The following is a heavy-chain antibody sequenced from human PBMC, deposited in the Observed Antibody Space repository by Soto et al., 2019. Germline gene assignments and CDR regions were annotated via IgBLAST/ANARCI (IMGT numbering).Heavy chain of an antibody. CDR2: ISSSGKYI. J-gene: IGHJ5*02. V-gene: IGHV3-21*01. CDR1: GFTFSSFS. D-gene: IGHD2-2*01. CDR3: ARDWDRSTSRYLS. Sequence: GGSLILSCAASGFTFSSFSMNWVRQAPGKGLEWVSSISSSGKYIYYSDSLKGRFTISRDNAQNSVYLQMSSLRVEDTALYYCARDWDRSTSRYLSWGQGTLVSVAS.